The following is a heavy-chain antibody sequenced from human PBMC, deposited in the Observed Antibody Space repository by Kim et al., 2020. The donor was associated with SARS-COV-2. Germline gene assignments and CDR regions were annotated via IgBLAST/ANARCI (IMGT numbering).Heavy chain of an antibody. Sequence: GGSLRLSCAASGFTFSDYYMSWIRQAPGKGLEWVSYISSSGSTIYYADSVKGRFTISRDNAKNSLYLQMNSLRAEDTAVYYCARGEGDSSSWYRAPWFDPWGQGTLVTVSS. CDR3: ARGEGDSSSWYRAPWFDP. J-gene: IGHJ5*02. D-gene: IGHD6-13*01. CDR1: GFTFSDYY. CDR2: ISSSGSTI. V-gene: IGHV3-11*01.